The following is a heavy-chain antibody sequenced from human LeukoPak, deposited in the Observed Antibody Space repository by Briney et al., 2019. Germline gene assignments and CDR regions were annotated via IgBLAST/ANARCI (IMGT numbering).Heavy chain of an antibody. J-gene: IGHJ3*02. CDR3: ARVKSIVGATDAFDI. V-gene: IGHV3-30*04. D-gene: IGHD1-26*01. CDR1: GFTFSSYA. CDR2: ISYDGSNK. Sequence: PGGSLRLSCAASGFTFSSYAMHWVRQAPGKGLEWVAVISYDGSNKYYADSVKGRFTISRDNSKNTLYLQMNSLRAEDTAVYYCARVKSIVGATDAFDIWGQGTMVTVSS.